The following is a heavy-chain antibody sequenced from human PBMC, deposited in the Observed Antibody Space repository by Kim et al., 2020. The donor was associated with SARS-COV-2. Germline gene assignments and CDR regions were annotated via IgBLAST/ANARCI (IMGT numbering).Heavy chain of an antibody. D-gene: IGHD2-2*01. V-gene: IGHV3-7*01. CDR2: IKQDGSEK. CDR3: ATGQLIVVVPAAPLGFDY. J-gene: IGHJ4*02. Sequence: GGSLRLSCAASGFTFSSYWMSWVRQAPGKGLEWVANIKQDGSEKYYVDSVKGRFTISRDNAKNSLYLQMNSLRAEDTAVYYCATGQLIVVVPAAPLGFDYWGQGTLVIDSS. CDR1: GFTFSSYW.